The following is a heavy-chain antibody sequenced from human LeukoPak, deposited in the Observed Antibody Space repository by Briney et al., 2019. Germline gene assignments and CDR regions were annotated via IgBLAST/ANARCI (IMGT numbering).Heavy chain of an antibody. Sequence: PGGSLRLSCVASGITFSSYAMKWVRQAPGKGLEWVSGISGSGGSTYCADSVKGRFTISRDNSKNTLYLQMNSLRAEDTAVYYCAKDLSYQLPSYGMDVWGQGTTVTVSS. J-gene: IGHJ6*02. CDR1: GITFSSYA. D-gene: IGHD2-2*01. CDR2: ISGSGGST. CDR3: AKDLSYQLPSYGMDV. V-gene: IGHV3-23*01.